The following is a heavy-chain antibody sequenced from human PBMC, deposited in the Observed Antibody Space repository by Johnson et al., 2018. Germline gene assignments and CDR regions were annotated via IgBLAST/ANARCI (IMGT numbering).Heavy chain of an antibody. Sequence: EVQLVETGGGLVQPGGSLRLSCAASGFTLSSYWMHWVRQAPGKGLVWVSAISGSGGSTYYADSVKGRFTISRDNSKNTLYLQMNSLRAEDTAVYYCAKGGGGYDYGEYFQHWGQGTLVTVSS. J-gene: IGHJ1*01. CDR2: ISGSGGST. V-gene: IGHV3-23*04. D-gene: IGHD3-22*01. CDR3: AKGGGGYDYGEYFQH. CDR1: GFTLSSYW.